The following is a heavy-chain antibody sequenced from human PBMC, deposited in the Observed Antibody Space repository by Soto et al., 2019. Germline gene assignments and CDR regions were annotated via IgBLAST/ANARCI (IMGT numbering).Heavy chain of an antibody. V-gene: IGHV4-39*07. Sequence: TSETLSLTCTVSGASISVHSYYWTWIRQPPGKGLEWIGSSYYSGTTYYNPSLKNRVTISVDTSKNQFSLRLTAVTAADTAVYYCARVGSSGWSPDYWGQGTLVTVSS. CDR3: ARVGSSGWSPDY. J-gene: IGHJ4*02. CDR1: GASISVHSYY. CDR2: SYYSGTT. D-gene: IGHD3-22*01.